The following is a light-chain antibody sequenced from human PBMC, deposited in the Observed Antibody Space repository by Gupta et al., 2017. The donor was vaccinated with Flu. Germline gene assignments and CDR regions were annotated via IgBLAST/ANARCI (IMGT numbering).Light chain of an antibody. CDR1: GAYDY. Sequence: QSALTQPASVSASPGQSITIGAYDYVSWYQQHPGKAPKLLIYEVRYRPSGVSSRFSGSRSANTASLTISGLQTEDEADYYCSSYTTSATWVFGGGTKLTVL. CDR3: SSYTTSATWV. CDR2: EVR. V-gene: IGLV2-14*03. J-gene: IGLJ3*02.